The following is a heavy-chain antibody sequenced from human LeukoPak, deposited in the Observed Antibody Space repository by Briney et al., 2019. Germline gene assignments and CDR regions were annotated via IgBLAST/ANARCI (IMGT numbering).Heavy chain of an antibody. CDR1: GFTVSSNY. D-gene: IGHD3-22*01. CDR2: IYSGGST. CDR3: ARGDSSGYPIDY. J-gene: IGHJ4*02. V-gene: IGHV3-66*01. Sequence: GGSLRLSYAASGFTVSSNYMSWVRQAPGKGLEWVSVIYSGGSTYYADSVKGRFTISRDNSKNTLYLQMNSLRAEDTAVYYCARGDSSGYPIDYWGQGTLVTVSS.